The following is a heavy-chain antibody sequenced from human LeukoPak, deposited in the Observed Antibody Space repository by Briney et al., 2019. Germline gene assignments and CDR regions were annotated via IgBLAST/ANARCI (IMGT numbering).Heavy chain of an antibody. CDR1: GYTFTGYY. Sequence: ASVKVSCKASGYTFTGYYMHWVRQAPGQGLEWMGGIIPIFGTANYAQKFQGRVTITTDESTSTAYMELSSLRSEDTAVYYCAREYGEGYYYYMDVWGKGTTVTVSS. CDR3: AREYGEGYYYYMDV. CDR2: IIPIFGTA. J-gene: IGHJ6*03. D-gene: IGHD4-17*01. V-gene: IGHV1-69*05.